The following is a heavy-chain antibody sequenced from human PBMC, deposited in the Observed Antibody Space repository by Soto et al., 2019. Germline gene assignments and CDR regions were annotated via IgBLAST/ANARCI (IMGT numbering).Heavy chain of an antibody. J-gene: IGHJ6*02. D-gene: IGHD4-17*01. CDR2: IPFDGSKK. CDR1: GFTFNIYA. CDR3: AREDDYGYRYINYGLDV. Sequence: QAQLVESGGGVVQPGRSLRLSCAASGFTFNIYALHWVRQAPGKGLEWVAVIPFDGSKKYYSDSVKGRFTISRDNLKNTLYLQMNNLRVEDAALYFCAREDDYGYRYINYGLDVWGQGTTVTVSS. V-gene: IGHV3-30-3*01.